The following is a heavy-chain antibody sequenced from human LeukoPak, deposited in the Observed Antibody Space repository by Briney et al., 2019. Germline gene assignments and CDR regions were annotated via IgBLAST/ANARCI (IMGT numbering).Heavy chain of an antibody. Sequence: GGSLRLSCAASGFTFRDYAMHCVREARGKALEWVAVISYDGSNKYYADSVKGRFTISRDNSKNTLYLQMNSLRAEDKAVYYWASLGVGGAWGQGTLVTVSS. CDR1: GFTFRDYA. V-gene: IGHV3-30*04. CDR3: ASLGVGGA. D-gene: IGHD1-26*01. CDR2: ISYDGSNK. J-gene: IGHJ4*02.